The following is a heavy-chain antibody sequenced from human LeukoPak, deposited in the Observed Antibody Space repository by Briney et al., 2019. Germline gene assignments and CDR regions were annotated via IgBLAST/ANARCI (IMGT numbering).Heavy chain of an antibody. Sequence: ASVKVSSKASGGTFSSYAISWVRQAPGQGLEWMGGIIPIFGTANYAQKFQGRVTITADESTSTAYMELSSLRSEDTAVYYCARDGGNGYDFRWFDPWGQGTLVTVSS. CDR1: GGTFSSYA. V-gene: IGHV1-69*13. J-gene: IGHJ5*02. CDR3: ARDGGNGYDFRWFDP. CDR2: IIPIFGTA. D-gene: IGHD3/OR15-3a*01.